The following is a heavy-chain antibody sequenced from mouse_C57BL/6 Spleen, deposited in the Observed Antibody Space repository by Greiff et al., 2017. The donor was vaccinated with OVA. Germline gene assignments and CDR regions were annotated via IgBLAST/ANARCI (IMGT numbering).Heavy chain of an antibody. CDR3: ARSYDGYGGFAY. CDR1: GFTFSSYT. V-gene: IGHV5-9*01. CDR2: ISGGGGNT. D-gene: IGHD2-3*01. Sequence: EVKLQESGGGLVKPGGSLKLSCAASGFTFSSYTMSWVRQTPEKRLEWVATISGGGGNTYYPDSVKGRFTISRDNAKNTLYLQMSSLRSEDTALYYCARSYDGYGGFAYWGQGTLVTVSA. J-gene: IGHJ3*01.